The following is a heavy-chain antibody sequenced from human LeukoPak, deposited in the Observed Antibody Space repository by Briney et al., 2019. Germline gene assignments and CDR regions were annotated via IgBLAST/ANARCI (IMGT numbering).Heavy chain of an antibody. CDR3: ARPLWSGQYDAFDI. CDR1: GFTFSSYW. CDR2: INSDGSST. Sequence: GGSLRLSCAASGFTFSSYWMHWVRRAPGKGLVWVSRINSDGSSTSYADPVKGRFTISRDNAKNTLYLQMNSLRAEDTAVYYCARPLWSGQYDAFDIWGQGTMVTVSS. D-gene: IGHD3-3*01. J-gene: IGHJ3*02. V-gene: IGHV3-74*01.